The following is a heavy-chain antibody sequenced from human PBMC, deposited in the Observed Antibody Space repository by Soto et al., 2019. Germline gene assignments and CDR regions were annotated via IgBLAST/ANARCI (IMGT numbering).Heavy chain of an antibody. J-gene: IGHJ4*02. CDR3: ARSKGYRSGYLT. CDR1: GGSISSGDYY. Sequence: PSETLSLTCTVSGGSISSGDYYWSWIRQPPGKGLEWIGYIYYSGSTYYNPSLKSRVTISVDTSKNQFSLKLSSVTAADTAVYYCARSKGYRSGYLTWCQGTLVTVSS. D-gene: IGHD3-22*01. CDR2: IYYSGST. V-gene: IGHV4-30-4*01.